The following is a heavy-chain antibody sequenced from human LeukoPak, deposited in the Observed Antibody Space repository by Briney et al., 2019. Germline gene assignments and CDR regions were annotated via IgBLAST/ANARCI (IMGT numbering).Heavy chain of an antibody. J-gene: IGHJ4*02. CDR1: GGSISSRSYY. Sequence: PSETLSLTCAVSGGSISSRSYYWGWIRQPPGKGLECIGSFYYNGSPYSNPSLKSRVTISVDTSKNQFSLKLSSVTAADTAVYYCARRGVTGEYFDYWGPGTLVTVSS. CDR2: FYYNGSP. CDR3: ARRGVTGEYFDY. D-gene: IGHD4-11*01. V-gene: IGHV4-39*01.